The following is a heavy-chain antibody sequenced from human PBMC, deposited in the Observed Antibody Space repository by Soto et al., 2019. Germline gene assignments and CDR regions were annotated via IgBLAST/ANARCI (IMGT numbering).Heavy chain of an antibody. CDR1: GYTFTSYY. J-gene: IGHJ4*02. V-gene: IGHV1-46*01. D-gene: IGHD5-18*01. CDR3: ARLDTAMETNY. Sequence: GASVKVSCKASGYTFTSYYMHWVRQATGQGLERMRIINPSGGSTSYAQKKQGRVTMTRDTSTSTVYMELSSLIFDDTAVFYCARLDTAMETNYWGQGTLVTVSS. CDR2: INPSGGST.